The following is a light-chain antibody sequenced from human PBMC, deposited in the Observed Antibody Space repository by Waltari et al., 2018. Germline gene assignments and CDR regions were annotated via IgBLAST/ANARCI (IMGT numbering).Light chain of an antibody. CDR3: QQYSSYSALT. CDR2: KAS. Sequence: DIQMTQSPSTLSASVGDRVTINCRASQSISSWLAWYQQKPGKAPKVLIHKASSLASGVPSRFSGSGSGTEFTLTISSLQPDDFATYYCQQYSSYSALTFGGGTKVEIK. CDR1: QSISSW. V-gene: IGKV1-5*03. J-gene: IGKJ4*01.